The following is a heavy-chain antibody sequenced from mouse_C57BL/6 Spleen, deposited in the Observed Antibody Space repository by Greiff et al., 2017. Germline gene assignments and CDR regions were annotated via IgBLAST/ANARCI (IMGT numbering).Heavy chain of an antibody. J-gene: IGHJ2*01. CDR1: GYTFTSYW. Sequence: QVQLKQPGAELVKPGASVKLSCKASGYTFTSYWMHWVKQRPGQGLEWIGMIHPNSGSTNYNEKFKSKATLTVDKSSSTAYMQLSSLTSEDSAVYYCARRATGADFGDYWGQGTTLTVSS. CDR2: IHPNSGST. D-gene: IGHD3-3*01. V-gene: IGHV1-64*01. CDR3: ARRATGADFGDY.